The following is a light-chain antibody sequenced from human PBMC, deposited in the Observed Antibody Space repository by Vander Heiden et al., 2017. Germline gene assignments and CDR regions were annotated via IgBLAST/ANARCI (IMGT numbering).Light chain of an antibody. J-gene: IGKJ2*01. CDR3: MQALQTPYT. CDR1: QSILHSNGYNY. CDR2: LGS. Sequence: IVMTQSPLSLPVTPGEPASISCRSSQSILHSNGYNYLDWYLQKPGQSPQLLIYLGSNRASGVPDRFSGSGSGTDFTLKISRVEAEDVGVYYCMQALQTPYTFGQGTKLESK. V-gene: IGKV2-28*01.